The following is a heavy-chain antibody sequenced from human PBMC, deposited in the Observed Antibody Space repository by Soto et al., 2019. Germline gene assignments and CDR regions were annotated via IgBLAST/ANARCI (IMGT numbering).Heavy chain of an antibody. D-gene: IGHD3-22*01. J-gene: IGHJ4*02. Sequence: GPSVKVSCKASGYTFTDYYIHWVRQAPRHGLEWMGWINPNTGGTHYAQKFQGRVTITRDTSIRTAYMQLSSLRSDDTAVYYCARDRDSYDNSGYSYYFNYWGQGTLVTVSS. CDR1: GYTFTDYY. CDR3: ARDRDSYDNSGYSYYFNY. V-gene: IGHV1-2*02. CDR2: INPNTGGT.